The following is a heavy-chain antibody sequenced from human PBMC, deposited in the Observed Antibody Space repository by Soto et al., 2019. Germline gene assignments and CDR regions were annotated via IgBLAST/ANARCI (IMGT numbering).Heavy chain of an antibody. CDR2: ISWNSGSI. CDR3: AKGDLSSSTSCYDY. V-gene: IGHV3-9*01. D-gene: IGHD2-2*01. CDR1: GFTFDDYA. J-gene: IGHJ4*02. Sequence: EVQLVESGGGLVQPGRSLRLSCAASGFTFDDYAMHWVRQAPGKGLEWVSGISWNSGSIGYADSVKGRITISRDNAKISLYLQMNSLRAEDTALYYCAKGDLSSSTSCYDYWGQGTLVTVSS.